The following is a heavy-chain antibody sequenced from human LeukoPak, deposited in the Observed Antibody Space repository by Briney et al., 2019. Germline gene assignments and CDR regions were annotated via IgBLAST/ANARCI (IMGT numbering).Heavy chain of an antibody. CDR2: INPHSGGT. D-gene: IGHD2-15*01. CDR3: AKDKEFVVVVPANDCFEI. V-gene: IGHV1-2*02. J-gene: IGHJ3*02. Sequence: ASVKVSCKASGYTFTNYYIHWVRQAPGQGLEWMGRINPHSGGTNYAQKLQGRVTMTRDTSISTAYMELSSLRSDDTAVYYCAKDKEFVVVVPANDCFEIWGQGKKVNVFS. CDR1: GYTFTNYY.